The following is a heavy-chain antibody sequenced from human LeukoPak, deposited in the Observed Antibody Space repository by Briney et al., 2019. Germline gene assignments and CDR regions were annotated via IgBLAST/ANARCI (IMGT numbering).Heavy chain of an antibody. CDR1: GGTFSSYA. CDR3: ARVVAAAGLDY. CDR2: IIPIFGIA. V-gene: IGHV1-69*04. J-gene: IGHJ4*02. Sequence: GASVKVSCKASGGTFSSYAISWVRQAPGQGLEWMGRIIPIFGIANYAQKFQGRVTNTADKSTSAAYMELSSLRSEDTAVYYCARVVAAAGLDYWGQGTLVTVSS. D-gene: IGHD6-13*01.